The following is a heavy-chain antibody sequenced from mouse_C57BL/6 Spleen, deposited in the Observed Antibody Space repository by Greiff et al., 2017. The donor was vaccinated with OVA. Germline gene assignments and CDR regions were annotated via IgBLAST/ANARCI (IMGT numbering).Heavy chain of an antibody. CDR1: GFTFSNYW. V-gene: IGHV6-3*01. Sequence: EVKLVESGGGLVQPGGSMKLSCVASGFTFSNYWMNWVRQSPEKGLEWVAQIRLKSDNYATHYAESVKGRFTISRDDSKSSVYLQMNNFRAEDTVIFYCSGGWYFDVWGTGTTVTVSS. CDR3: SGGWYFDV. J-gene: IGHJ1*03. CDR2: IRLKSDNYAT.